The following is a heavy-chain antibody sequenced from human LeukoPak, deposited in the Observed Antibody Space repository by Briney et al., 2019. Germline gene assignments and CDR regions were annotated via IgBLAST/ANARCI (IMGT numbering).Heavy chain of an antibody. CDR3: AKWGIGNNWDIDDH. CDR2: INHSGST. V-gene: IGHV4-34*01. CDR1: GGSFSGYS. J-gene: IGHJ4*02. D-gene: IGHD1-1*01. Sequence: SETLSLTCAVYGGSFSGYSWSWIRQSPGKGLEWIGEINHSGSTNYNPSLKSRVTISVDTSKNQFSLKLSSVTAADTAVYYCAKWGIGNNWDIDDHWGQGTLVTVSS.